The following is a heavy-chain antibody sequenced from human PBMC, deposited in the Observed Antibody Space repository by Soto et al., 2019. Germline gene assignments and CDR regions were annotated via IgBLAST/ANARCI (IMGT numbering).Heavy chain of an antibody. D-gene: IGHD3-9*01. CDR3: VSLVRHFNAFDL. CDR2: IYNDASII. J-gene: IGHJ3*01. CDR1: GFTFRNYW. Sequence: EMQLVESGGGLVQPGGSLRLSCAASGFTFRNYWMHWIRQAPGEGLVWVAAIYNDASIIRHADSVKGRFTISRDNAKSTLYLEMNNLRGEDTAVYYCVSLVRHFNAFDLWGQGAKVTVS. V-gene: IGHV3-74*01.